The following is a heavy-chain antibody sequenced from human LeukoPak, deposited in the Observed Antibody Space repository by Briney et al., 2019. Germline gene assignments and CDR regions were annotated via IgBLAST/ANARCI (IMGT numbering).Heavy chain of an antibody. CDR2: ISGSGGST. V-gene: IGHV3-23*01. CDR3: AKQDFYSSGCSAYFDY. Sequence: PGGSLRLSCAASGFTFSSYAMSWVRQAPGKGLEWVSAISGSGGSTYYADSVKGRFTISRDNSKNTLYLQMNSLRAGDTAVYYCAKQDFYSSGCSAYFDYWRQVTLVTLPS. D-gene: IGHD6-19*01. J-gene: IGHJ4*02. CDR1: GFTFSSYA.